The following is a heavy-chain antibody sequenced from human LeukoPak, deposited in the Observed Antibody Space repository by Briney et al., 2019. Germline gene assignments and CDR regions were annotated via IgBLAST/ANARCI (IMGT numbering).Heavy chain of an antibody. CDR3: AREGYCSGGSCQSFDY. D-gene: IGHD2-15*01. CDR1: GFTFSSYS. V-gene: IGHV3-21*01. Sequence: GGSLRLSCAASGFTFSSYSMNWGRQAPGEGLEWVSSISSSSSYIYYADSVKGRFTISRDNAKNSLYLQMNSLRAEDTAVYYCAREGYCSGGSCQSFDYWGQGTLVTVSS. J-gene: IGHJ4*02. CDR2: ISSSSSYI.